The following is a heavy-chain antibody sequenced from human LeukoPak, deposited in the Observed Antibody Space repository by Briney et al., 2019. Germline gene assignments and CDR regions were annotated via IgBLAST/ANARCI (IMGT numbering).Heavy chain of an antibody. CDR3: ARDTGRDGGFDY. Sequence: SETLSLTCTVSGDSITSYHWSWIRQPPGQRPEWIGFIHYTGTTNYSPSLRSRVTISVDTSKNQFSLKLSSVTAADTAVYYCARDTGRDGGFDYWGQGTLVTVSS. V-gene: IGHV4-59*01. D-gene: IGHD1-1*01. CDR1: GDSITSYH. CDR2: IHYTGTT. J-gene: IGHJ4*02.